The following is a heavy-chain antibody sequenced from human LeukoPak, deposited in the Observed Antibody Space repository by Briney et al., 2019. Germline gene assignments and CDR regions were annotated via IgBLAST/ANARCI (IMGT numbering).Heavy chain of an antibody. D-gene: IGHD4-17*01. CDR1: GFTFSTYV. V-gene: IGHV3-23*01. J-gene: IGHJ4*02. CDR3: AKGHTDYGTGFDL. CDR2: VSGGGVNT. Sequence: GGSLRLSCAASGFTFSTYVMSWVRQAPGKGLEWVSIVSGGGVNTYYVDSVKGRFTISRDNSKNTLYLQMNSLRVEDTAVYYCAKGHTDYGTGFDLWGQGTLVIVSS.